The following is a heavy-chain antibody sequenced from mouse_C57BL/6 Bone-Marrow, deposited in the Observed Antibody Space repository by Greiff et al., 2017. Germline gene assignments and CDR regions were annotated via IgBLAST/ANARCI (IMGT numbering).Heavy chain of an antibody. CDR2: INPSSGYT. CDR1: GYTFTSYT. V-gene: IGHV1-4*01. D-gene: IGHD2-4*01. J-gene: IGHJ3*01. CDR3: ARRSYDYGFAY. Sequence: VHLVESGAELARPGASVKMSCKASGYTFTSYTMHWVKQRPGQGLEWIGYINPSSGYTKYNQKFKDKATLTADKSSSTAYMQLSSLTSEDSAVYYCARRSYDYGFAYWGQGTLVTVSA.